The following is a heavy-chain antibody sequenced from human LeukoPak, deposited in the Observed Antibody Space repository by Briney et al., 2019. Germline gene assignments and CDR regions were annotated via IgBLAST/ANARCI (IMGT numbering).Heavy chain of an antibody. CDR3: AKMDGDYGYYYYGMDV. V-gene: IGHV3-23*01. CDR1: GFTFNNFP. D-gene: IGHD4-17*01. Sequence: GGSLRLSCAASGFTFNNFPMSWVRQAPGKGLEWVSAINPSGGDTYFPDSVRGRFTISRDNSKNTVYLQMNSLRAEDTAVYYCAKMDGDYGYYYYGMDVWGKGTTVTVSS. CDR2: INPSGGDT. J-gene: IGHJ6*04.